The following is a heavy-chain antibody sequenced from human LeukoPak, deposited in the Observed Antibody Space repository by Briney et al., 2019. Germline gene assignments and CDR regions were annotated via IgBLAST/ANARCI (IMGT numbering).Heavy chain of an antibody. J-gene: IGHJ4*02. Sequence: QAGGSLRLSCAASGFTFSSYGMHWVRQAPGKGLEWVAVISYDGSNKGYADSVRGRFTLSRDNSKNTLYLQMNSLRAEDTAVYYCARVLGYSYGFPFDYWGQGTLVTVSS. CDR3: ARVLGYSYGFPFDY. V-gene: IGHV3-30*03. CDR1: GFTFSSYG. CDR2: ISYDGSNK. D-gene: IGHD5-18*01.